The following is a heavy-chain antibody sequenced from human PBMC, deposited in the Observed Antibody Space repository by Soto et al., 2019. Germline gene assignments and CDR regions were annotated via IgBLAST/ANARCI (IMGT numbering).Heavy chain of an antibody. Sequence: EVQLLESGGGLVQPGGSLRLSCAASGFTFSSYAMSWVRQAPGKGLEWVSAISGSGGSTYYADSVKGRFTISRDNSKNTLYLQMHSLRAEDPAVYYGANDQWKGIAARPGAFDIWGQGTMVTVSS. CDR1: GFTFSSYA. J-gene: IGHJ3*02. CDR2: ISGSGGST. D-gene: IGHD6-6*01. CDR3: ANDQWKGIAARPGAFDI. V-gene: IGHV3-23*01.